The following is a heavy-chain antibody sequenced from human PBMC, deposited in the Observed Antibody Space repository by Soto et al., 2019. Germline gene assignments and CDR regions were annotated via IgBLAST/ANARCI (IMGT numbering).Heavy chain of an antibody. CDR1: GFAFSSYA. D-gene: IGHD1-26*01. CDR2: ISGSGGTT. CDR3: ARTGSAQRSGRYYNWFDP. Sequence: EVQLLESGGGLVQPGGSLRLSCAASGFAFSSYAMSWVRQAPGKGLEWVSAISGSGGTTYYADSVKGRFTISRDNSKNTLYLQMSGLRAEDTAVYYCARTGSAQRSGRYYNWFDPWGQGTLVTVSS. J-gene: IGHJ5*02. V-gene: IGHV3-23*01.